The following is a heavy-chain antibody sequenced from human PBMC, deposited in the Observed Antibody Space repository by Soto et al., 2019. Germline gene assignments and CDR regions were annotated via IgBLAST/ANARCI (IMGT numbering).Heavy chain of an antibody. CDR3: ARSQGGSSSLDIYYYYYYGMDA. D-gene: IGHD2-15*01. Sequence: QVQLVQSGAEVKKPGSSVNVSCKAPGGTFSTYAISWVRQAPGQGLEWMGGVIPIFGTPKYAQKFQGRVTITADESTSTGYMELRSRRSEDTAVYYCARSQGGSSSLDIYYYYYYGMDAWGQGTTVTVSS. CDR1: GGTFSTYA. CDR2: VIPIFGTP. J-gene: IGHJ6*02. V-gene: IGHV1-69*01.